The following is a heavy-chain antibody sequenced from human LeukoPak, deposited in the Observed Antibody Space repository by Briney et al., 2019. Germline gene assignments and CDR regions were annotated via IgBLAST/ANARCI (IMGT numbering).Heavy chain of an antibody. V-gene: IGHV4-34*01. CDR1: GASFSDSY. J-gene: IGHJ4*02. D-gene: IGHD5-12*01. CDR3: ARLQTYSGYEDFDH. Sequence: PSETLSLTCAVYGASFSDSYWSWIRQTPGKGLEWIGEINQSGSTTYNPSLKSRVTLSIDTSKNQFSLKLNSVTAADTAIYYCARLQTYSGYEDFDHWGQGTLVTVSS. CDR2: INQSGST.